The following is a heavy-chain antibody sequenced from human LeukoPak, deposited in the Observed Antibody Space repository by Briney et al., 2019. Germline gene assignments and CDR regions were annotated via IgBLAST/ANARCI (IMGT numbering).Heavy chain of an antibody. D-gene: IGHD3-10*01. CDR3: ARGGRGPIDY. J-gene: IGHJ4*02. CDR1: GGSVSDYY. Sequence: SETLSLTCTVSGGSVSDYYWSWIRQSPGKGLEWIGYIYYTGSTSYNPSLRSRVTMSADTSKNQFSLKLSSVTAADTAVYYCARGGRGPIDYWGQGTLVTVSS. CDR2: IYYTGST. V-gene: IGHV4-59*02.